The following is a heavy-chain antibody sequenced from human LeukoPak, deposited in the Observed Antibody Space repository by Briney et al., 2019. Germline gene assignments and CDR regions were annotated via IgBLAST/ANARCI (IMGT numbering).Heavy chain of an antibody. D-gene: IGHD6-13*01. Sequence: ASVKVSCKASGDIFTSHYMHWVRQAPGQGLEWMGIINPSDGSTSYAQKFQGRVTMTRDTPTSTGYVEVSSLRSEDTAVYYCASGIVAVGTYWGQGTLVTVSS. V-gene: IGHV1-46*01. CDR2: INPSDGST. CDR1: GDIFTSHY. J-gene: IGHJ4*02. CDR3: ASGIVAVGTY.